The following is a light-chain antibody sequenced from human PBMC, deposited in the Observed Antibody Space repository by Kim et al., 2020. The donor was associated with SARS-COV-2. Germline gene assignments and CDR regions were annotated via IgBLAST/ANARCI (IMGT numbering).Light chain of an antibody. CDR3: QQRTNWPPFT. CDR2: DAS. V-gene: IGKV3-11*01. CDR1: QSVSNF. J-gene: IGKJ2*01. Sequence: LSPGETATLSCRASQSVSNFLAWYQQKPGQAPRLLIYDASNRASGIPARFSGSGSGTDFTLTISSLEPEDFAVYYCQQRTNWPPFTFGQGTKLEI.